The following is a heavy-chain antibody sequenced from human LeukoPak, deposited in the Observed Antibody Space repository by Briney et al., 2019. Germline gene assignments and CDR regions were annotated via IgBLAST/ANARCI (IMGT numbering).Heavy chain of an antibody. Sequence: GGSLRLSCVASGFTFSSNVMIWVSQAPGKGLEWVSRIPASGGSTYYADSVKGRFTISRDNSMNSLYLEMNSLRAEDTAVYYCAKESSGGWYFDYWGQGTLVTVSS. V-gene: IGHV3-23*01. J-gene: IGHJ4*02. D-gene: IGHD6-19*01. CDR1: GFTFSSNV. CDR3: AKESSGGWYFDY. CDR2: IPASGGST.